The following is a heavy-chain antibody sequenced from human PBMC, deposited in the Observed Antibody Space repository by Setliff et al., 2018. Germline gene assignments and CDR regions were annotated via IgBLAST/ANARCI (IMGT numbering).Heavy chain of an antibody. J-gene: IGHJ4*02. Sequence: SETLSLTCTVSGGYIRSFHWSWIRQPAGKALEWIGHIHGTEGTHYNPSLESRVTISRDKSPNQFSLMLRSVTAADTALYYCARGYYNGRGYYYLPCSFDSWGRGIVVTVSS. CDR3: ARGYYNGRGYYYLPCSFDS. CDR1: GGYIRSFH. D-gene: IGHD3-10*01. CDR2: IHGTEGT. V-gene: IGHV4-4*07.